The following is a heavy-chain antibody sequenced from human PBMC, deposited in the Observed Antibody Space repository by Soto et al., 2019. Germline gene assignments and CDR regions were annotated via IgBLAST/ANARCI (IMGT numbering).Heavy chain of an antibody. CDR3: ASGKTQMTQDRMGFYYYMDV. V-gene: IGHV1-69*08. CDR2: AIPLLDAS. D-gene: IGHD1-26*01. J-gene: IGHJ6*03. CDR1: GATFNDLT. Sequence: QVQLVQSGAEVKKPGSSVKISCTASGATFNDLTFTWLRRAPAQGLEGMGRAIPLLDASNYAEKFQDRVTITADKSTNTAYMELSGLKSEDSAIYYCASGKTQMTQDRMGFYYYMDVWGKGTTVTVSS.